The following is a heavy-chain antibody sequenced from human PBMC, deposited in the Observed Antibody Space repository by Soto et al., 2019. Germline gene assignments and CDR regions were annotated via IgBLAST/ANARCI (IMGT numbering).Heavy chain of an antibody. CDR1: GFTFSSYG. CDR3: ARSGDYDYYYAMDV. CDR2: IWFDGSNE. V-gene: IGHV3-33*01. D-gene: IGHD4-17*01. J-gene: IGHJ6*02. Sequence: QVQLVESGGGVVQPGTSLRLSCVASGFTFSSYGMKWVRQAPGKGPEWVAVIWFDGSNEYYGDSLKGRFTISRDNSKNTLYLQMNSLRAEDTAVYYCARSGDYDYYYAMDVWGQGTTVTVSS.